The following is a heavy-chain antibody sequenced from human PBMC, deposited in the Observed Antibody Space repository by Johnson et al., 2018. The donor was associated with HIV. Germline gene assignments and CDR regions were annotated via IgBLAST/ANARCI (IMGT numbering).Heavy chain of an antibody. V-gene: IGHV3-30-3*02. J-gene: IGHJ3*02. Sequence: QVQLVESGGGVVQPGRSLRLSCAVSGFTFSNYAMHWVRQAPGKGLEWVAIISYDGRNSYYADSVKGRFTISRDNSKNTLYLQMNSPRAEDTAVYYCAKKQWPEDDAFGIWGQGTMVTVSS. CDR1: GFTFSNYA. D-gene: IGHD6-19*01. CDR2: ISYDGRNS. CDR3: AKKQWPEDDAFGI.